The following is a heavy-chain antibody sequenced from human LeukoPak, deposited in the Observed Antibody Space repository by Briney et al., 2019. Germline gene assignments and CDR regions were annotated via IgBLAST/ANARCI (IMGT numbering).Heavy chain of an antibody. CDR3: ARDKSVGATPLDY. J-gene: IGHJ4*02. V-gene: IGHV3-7*05. CDR1: GFTFSSYW. Sequence: GGSLRLSCAASGFTFSSYWMTWVRQAPGKGLERVANIKQDGSEKYYVDSVKGRFTISRDNAKRSLYLQINSLRAEDTAVYYCARDKSVGATPLDYWGQGTLVTVSS. CDR2: IKQDGSEK. D-gene: IGHD1-26*01.